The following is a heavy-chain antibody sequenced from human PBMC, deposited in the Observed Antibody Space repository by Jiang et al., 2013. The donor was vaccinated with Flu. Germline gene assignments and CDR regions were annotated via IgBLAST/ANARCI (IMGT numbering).Heavy chain of an antibody. D-gene: IGHD2-2*01. CDR3: AKDDCSSCPGFDY. V-gene: IGHV3-23*01. J-gene: IGHJ4*02. Sequence: WVSAISGSGGSTYYADSVKDRFTISRDNSKNTLYLQMNSLRAEDTAVYYCAKDDCSSCPGFDYWGQGTLVTVSS. CDR2: ISGSGGST.